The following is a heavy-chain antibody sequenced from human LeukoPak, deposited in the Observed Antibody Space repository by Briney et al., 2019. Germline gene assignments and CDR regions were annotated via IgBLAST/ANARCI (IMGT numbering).Heavy chain of an antibody. J-gene: IGHJ3*02. V-gene: IGHV3-30*04. D-gene: IGHD6-19*01. CDR2: ISYDGSNK. Sequence: GGSLRLSCAASGFTFSSYAMHWVRQAPGKGLEWVAVISYDGSNKYYADSVKGRFTISRDNSKNTLYLQMNSLRAEDTAVYYCARASYSSGWESFGAFDIWGQGTMVTVSS. CDR3: ARASYSSGWESFGAFDI. CDR1: GFTFSSYA.